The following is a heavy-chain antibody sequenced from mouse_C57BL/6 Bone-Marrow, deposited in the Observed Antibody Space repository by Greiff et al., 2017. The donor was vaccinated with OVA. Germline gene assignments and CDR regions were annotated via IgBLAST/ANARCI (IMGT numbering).Heavy chain of an antibody. CDR2: IDPSDSYT. CDR1: GYTFTSYW. CDR3: ARPNYYGSSYGYFDV. D-gene: IGHD1-1*01. J-gene: IGHJ1*03. V-gene: IGHV1-69*01. Sequence: VQLQQSGAELVMPGASVKLSCKASGYTFTSYWMHWVKQRPGQGLAWIGEIDPSDSYTNYNQKFKGKSTLTVDKSSSTAYMQLSSLTSEDSAVYYCARPNYYGSSYGYFDVWGTGTTVTVSS.